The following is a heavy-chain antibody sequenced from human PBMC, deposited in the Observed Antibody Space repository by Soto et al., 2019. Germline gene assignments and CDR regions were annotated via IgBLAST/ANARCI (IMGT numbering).Heavy chain of an antibody. CDR2: INHSGST. Sequence: QVQLQQWGAGLLKPSETLSLTCAVYGGSFSGYYWSWIRQPPGKGLEWIGEINHSGSTNYNPSLKSRVTLSVDTSKNQFSLKLSSVTAADTAVYYCARGAGTTPRRYYYYYYGMDVWGQGTTVTVSS. J-gene: IGHJ6*02. D-gene: IGHD1-7*01. CDR1: GGSFSGYY. CDR3: ARGAGTTPRRYYYYYYGMDV. V-gene: IGHV4-34*01.